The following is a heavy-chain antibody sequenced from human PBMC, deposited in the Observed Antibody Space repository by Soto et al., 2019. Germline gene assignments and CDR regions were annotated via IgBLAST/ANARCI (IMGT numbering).Heavy chain of an antibody. CDR1: GFTFSSCG. J-gene: IGHJ3*02. V-gene: IGHV3-30*18. CDR3: AKGGYYGSSDGAFDI. D-gene: IGHD3-22*01. Sequence: PGGSLRLSCAASGFTFSSCGMHWVRQAPGKGLEWVAVISYDGSNKYYADSVKGRFTISRDNSKNTLYLQMNSLRAEDTAVYYCAKGGYYGSSDGAFDIWGQGTMVTVSS. CDR2: ISYDGSNK.